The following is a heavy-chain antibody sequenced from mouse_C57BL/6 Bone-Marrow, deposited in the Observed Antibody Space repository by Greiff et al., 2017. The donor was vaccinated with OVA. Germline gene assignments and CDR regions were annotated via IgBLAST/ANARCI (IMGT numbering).Heavy chain of an antibody. CDR1: GFTFSDYY. Sequence: EVMLVESEGGLVQPGSSMKLSCTASGFTFSDYYMAWVRQVPEQGLEWVANINYDGSSTYYLDSLKSRFIISRDNAKNILYLQISSLKSEDTATYYCARDRESSSREPYFDYWGQGTTLTVSS. CDR3: ARDRESSSREPYFDY. D-gene: IGHD1-1*01. V-gene: IGHV5-16*01. CDR2: INYDGSST. J-gene: IGHJ2*01.